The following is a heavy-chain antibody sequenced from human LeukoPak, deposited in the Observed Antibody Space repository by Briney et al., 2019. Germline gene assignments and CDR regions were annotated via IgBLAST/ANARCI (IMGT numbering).Heavy chain of an antibody. J-gene: IGHJ5*02. D-gene: IGHD2-15*01. V-gene: IGHV4-34*01. Sequence: SETLSLTCAVYGGSFSTYYWSWIRQPPGKGLEWIGETNHSGSTNYNTSLKSRVTISVDTSKNQFSLKLSSVTAADTAVYYCARDRDIVVDRGWFDLWGQGTLVTVSS. CDR3: ARDRDIVVDRGWFDL. CDR2: TNHSGST. CDR1: GGSFSTYY.